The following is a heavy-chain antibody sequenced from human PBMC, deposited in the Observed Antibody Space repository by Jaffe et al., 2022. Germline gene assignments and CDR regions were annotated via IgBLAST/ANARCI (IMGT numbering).Heavy chain of an antibody. D-gene: IGHD2-8*02. Sequence: QVQLVQSGAEVKKPGASVKVSCKASGYTFTSYGISWVRQAPGQGLEWMGWISAYNGNTNYAQKLQGRVTMTTDTSTSTAYMELRSLRSDDTAVYYCARALGYCTGGVCYGGSYWYFDLWGRGTLVTVSS. CDR1: GYTFTSYG. V-gene: IGHV1-18*01. CDR3: ARALGYCTGGVCYGGSYWYFDL. CDR2: ISAYNGNT. J-gene: IGHJ2*01.